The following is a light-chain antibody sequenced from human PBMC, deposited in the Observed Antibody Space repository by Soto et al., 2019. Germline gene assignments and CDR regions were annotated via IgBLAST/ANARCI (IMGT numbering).Light chain of an antibody. CDR3: QQYGTSPPLT. CDR2: GAS. V-gene: IGKV3-20*01. CDR1: QSVSNNF. Sequence: IVLMQSPGTLSLSPGERATLSCRASQSVSNNFLASYQQKPGQAPRLLIDGASSRATGTPDRFSGSGSGTDFTLTISRLEPEDFAVYYCQQYGTSPPLTFGGGTKVEIK. J-gene: IGKJ4*01.